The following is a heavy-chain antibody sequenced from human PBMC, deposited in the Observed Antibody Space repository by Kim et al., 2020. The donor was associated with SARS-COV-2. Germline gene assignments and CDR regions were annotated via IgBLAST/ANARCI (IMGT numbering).Heavy chain of an antibody. Sequence: SETLSLTCTVSGGSISSYYWSWIRQPPGKGLEWIGYIYYSGSTNYNPSLKSRVTISVDTSKNQFSLKLSSVTAADTAVYYCARVIAAAGILGWFDPWGQGTLVTVSS. J-gene: IGHJ5*02. CDR1: GGSISSYY. V-gene: IGHV4-59*13. D-gene: IGHD6-13*01. CDR2: IYYSGST. CDR3: ARVIAAAGILGWFDP.